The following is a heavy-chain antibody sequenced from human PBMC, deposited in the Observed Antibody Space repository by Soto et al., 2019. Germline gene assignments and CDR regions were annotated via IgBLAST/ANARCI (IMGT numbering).Heavy chain of an antibody. CDR2: INSNGGST. D-gene: IGHD5-12*01. J-gene: IGHJ4*02. Sequence: EVQLVESGGGLVQPGGSLRLSCAASGFTFSSYAMHWVRQAPGKGLEYVSVINSNGGSTYYANSVKGRFTISRDNSKNTLYLQMGSLRAEDMAVYYCARTSGNAFDYWGQGTLVTVSS. CDR3: ARTSGNAFDY. V-gene: IGHV3-64*01. CDR1: GFTFSSYA.